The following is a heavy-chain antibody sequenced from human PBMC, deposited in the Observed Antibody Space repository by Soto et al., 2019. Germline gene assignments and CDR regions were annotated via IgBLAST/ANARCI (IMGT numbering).Heavy chain of an antibody. V-gene: IGHV1-3*05. CDR3: ASEAYGGACDY. J-gene: IGHJ4*02. D-gene: IGHD4-17*01. Sequence: QVQLVQSGAEEKKPGASVKVSCKASGYTFTSYAMHWVRQAPGQRLEWMGWINAGNGNTKYSQKFQGRVPITRDTPASPPYMQLSSLSSEDTAVYSCASEAYGGACDYWGQGTLVTVSS. CDR2: INAGNGNT. CDR1: GYTFTSYA.